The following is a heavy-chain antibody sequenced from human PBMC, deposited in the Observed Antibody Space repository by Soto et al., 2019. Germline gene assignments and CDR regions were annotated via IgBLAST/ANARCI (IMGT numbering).Heavy chain of an antibody. Sequence: EVQLLESGGGLVQPGGSLRLSCAASGFTFSSYAMSWVRQAPGKGLEWVSAISGSGGSTYYADSVKGRFTLSRDNSKNTLYLQMNSLRAEDTAVYYCANKQPPYYDILTGYPDYWGQGTLVTVSS. CDR3: ANKQPPYYDILTGYPDY. CDR1: GFTFSSYA. CDR2: ISGSGGST. J-gene: IGHJ4*02. V-gene: IGHV3-23*01. D-gene: IGHD3-9*01.